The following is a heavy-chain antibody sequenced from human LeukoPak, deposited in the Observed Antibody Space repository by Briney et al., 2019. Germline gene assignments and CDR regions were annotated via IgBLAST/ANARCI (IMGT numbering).Heavy chain of an antibody. CDR1: GGSISSYY. J-gene: IGHJ4*02. CDR2: IYYSGST. Sequence: NSSETLSLTCTVSGGSISSYYWGWIRQPPGKGLEWIGYIYYSGSTNYNPSLKSRVTISVDTSKNQFSLKLSSVTAADTAVYYCARAFGSLFYFDYWGQGTLVTVSS. D-gene: IGHD3-10*01. CDR3: ARAFGSLFYFDY. V-gene: IGHV4-59*01.